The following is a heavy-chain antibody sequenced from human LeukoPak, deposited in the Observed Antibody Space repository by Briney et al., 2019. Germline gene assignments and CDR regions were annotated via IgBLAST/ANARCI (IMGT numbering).Heavy chain of an antibody. Sequence: ASVKVSCKASGYTFIDYYMHWVRQAPGQGLEWIGWISPNSGGTKSAQKFQGRVTMTRDTSITTVYMELSGLSFDDTAVYYCARGGGRYSVDYWGQGTLVIVSS. D-gene: IGHD1-26*01. CDR2: ISPNSGGT. CDR3: ARGGGRYSVDY. CDR1: GYTFIDYY. J-gene: IGHJ4*02. V-gene: IGHV1-2*02.